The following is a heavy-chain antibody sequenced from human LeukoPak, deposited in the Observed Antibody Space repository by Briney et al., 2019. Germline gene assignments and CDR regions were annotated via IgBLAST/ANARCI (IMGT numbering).Heavy chain of an antibody. CDR1: GGTFSSYA. V-gene: IGHV1-69*13. J-gene: IGHJ4*02. CDR2: IIPIFGTA. Sequence: GASVKVSCKASGGTFSSYAISWVRQAPGQGLEWMGGIIPIFGTANYAQKFQGRVTITADEPTSTAYMELSSLRSEDTAVYYCASHFGVRPFDYWGQGTLVTVSS. D-gene: IGHD3-10*01. CDR3: ASHFGVRPFDY.